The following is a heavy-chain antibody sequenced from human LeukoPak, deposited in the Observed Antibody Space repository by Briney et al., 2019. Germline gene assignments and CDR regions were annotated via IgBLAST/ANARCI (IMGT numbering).Heavy chain of an antibody. D-gene: IGHD6-6*01. CDR3: ARASFIGMDV. Sequence: PSETLSLTCTVSGGSVSSGSYYWSWIRQPPGKGLEWIGYIYYSGSTNYNPSLKSRVTISVDTSKNQFSLQLSSVTAADTAVYYCARASFIGMDVWGQGTTVTVSS. V-gene: IGHV4-61*01. CDR2: IYYSGST. J-gene: IGHJ6*02. CDR1: GGSVSSGSYY.